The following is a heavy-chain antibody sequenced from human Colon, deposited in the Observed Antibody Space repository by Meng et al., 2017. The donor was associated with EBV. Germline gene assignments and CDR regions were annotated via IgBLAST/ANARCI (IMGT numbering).Heavy chain of an antibody. D-gene: IGHD3-10*01. J-gene: IGHJ5*02. Sequence: GQLQESGPGLVKPSQTLSPTCTVSGGSISSGGYYWSWIRQHPGKGLEWIGYIHSSGSTYYNPSLRSRLTISVDTSKNQFSLKLSSVTAADTAVYYCARASYGSGSPLGESWFDPWGQGTLVTVSS. CDR2: IHSSGST. CDR1: GGSISSGGYY. V-gene: IGHV4-31*03. CDR3: ARASYGSGSPLGESWFDP.